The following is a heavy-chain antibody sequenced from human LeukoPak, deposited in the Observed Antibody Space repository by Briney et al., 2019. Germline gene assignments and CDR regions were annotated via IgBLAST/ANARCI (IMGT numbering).Heavy chain of an antibody. Sequence: ASVKVSCKASGYTCTSYGISWVRQAPGQWLEWMGRSSAYNGNTNYAQKLQGRVTMTTGTSTSTAYMELRSLRSDDTAVYYCARDRAADWFDPWGQGTLVTVSS. CDR1: GYTCTSYG. J-gene: IGHJ5*02. V-gene: IGHV1-18*01. CDR2: SSAYNGNT. CDR3: ARDRAADWFDP. D-gene: IGHD6-13*01.